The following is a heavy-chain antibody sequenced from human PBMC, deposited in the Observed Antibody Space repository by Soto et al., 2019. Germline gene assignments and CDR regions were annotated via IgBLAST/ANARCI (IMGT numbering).Heavy chain of an antibody. CDR1: GFTFGAYG. CDR3: AKGPRYYYDSSGYSSIGY. CDR2: ISYDGSNK. J-gene: IGHJ4*02. Sequence: GGSLRLSCAASGFTFGAYGMHWVRQAPGKGLEWVAVISYDGSNKYYADSVKGRFTISRDNSKNTLYLQMNSLRAEDTAVYYCAKGPRYYYDSSGYSSIGYWGQGTLVTVSS. V-gene: IGHV3-30*18. D-gene: IGHD3-22*01.